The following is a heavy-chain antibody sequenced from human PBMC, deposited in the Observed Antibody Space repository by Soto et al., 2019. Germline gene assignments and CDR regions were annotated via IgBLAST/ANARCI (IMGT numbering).Heavy chain of an antibody. J-gene: IGHJ5*02. D-gene: IGHD3-16*02. CDR2: IYWDDDK. Sequence: QITLTESGPTLVKPTQPLTLTCAFSGFSLTTTGLGVGWIRQSPGEALEWLAVIYWDDDKRYSPSLRSRLTITKDTSKNQVVLTLTNVDPLDTATYYCAHHEGMRKGGDYMSGSYRLNWFHPWGQGTLVTVSS. V-gene: IGHV2-5*02. CDR3: AHHEGMRKGGDYMSGSYRLNWFHP. CDR1: GFSLTTTGLG.